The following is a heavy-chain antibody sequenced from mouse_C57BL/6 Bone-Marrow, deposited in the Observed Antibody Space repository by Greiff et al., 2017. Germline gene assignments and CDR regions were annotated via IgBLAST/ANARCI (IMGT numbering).Heavy chain of an antibody. J-gene: IGHJ2*01. D-gene: IGHD1-1*01. CDR3: AREDSSYVSLY. Sequence: VQLQQSGPELVKPGASVKISCKASGYTFTDYYMNWVKQSHGKSLEWIGDINPNNGGTSYNQKFKGKATLTVDKSSSTAYMELRSLTSEDSAVYYCAREDSSYVSLYWGQGTTLTVSS. CDR2: INPNNGGT. V-gene: IGHV1-26*01. CDR1: GYTFTDYY.